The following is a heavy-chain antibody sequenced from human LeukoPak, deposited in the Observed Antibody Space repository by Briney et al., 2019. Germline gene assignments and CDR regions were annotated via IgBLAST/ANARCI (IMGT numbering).Heavy chain of an antibody. Sequence: GASVKVPCKVSGYTLTELSMHWVRQAPGKGLEWMGGFDPEDGETIYAQKFQGRVTMTEDTSTDTAYMELSSLRSEDTAVYYCATVTTYYYDSSGYYPYFDYWGQGTLVTVSS. CDR2: FDPEDGET. J-gene: IGHJ4*02. V-gene: IGHV1-24*01. D-gene: IGHD3-22*01. CDR3: ATVTTYYYDSSGYYPYFDY. CDR1: GYTLTELS.